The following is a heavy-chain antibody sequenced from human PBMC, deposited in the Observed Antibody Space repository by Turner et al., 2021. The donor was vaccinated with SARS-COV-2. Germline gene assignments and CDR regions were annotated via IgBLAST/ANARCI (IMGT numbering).Heavy chain of an antibody. D-gene: IGHD3-22*01. CDR3: ATEAITMIVVANWYFDL. J-gene: IGHJ2*01. CDR2: IYYSGST. CDR1: GGSISSSSYY. Sequence: QLQLQDSGPGLVKPSETLSLTCTVSGGSISSSSYYWGWIRQPPGKGLEWIGNIYYSGSTYYNPSLKSRVTISVDTSKNLFSLKLSSVTAADTAVYYCATEAITMIVVANWYFDLWGRGTLVTVSS. V-gene: IGHV4-39*02.